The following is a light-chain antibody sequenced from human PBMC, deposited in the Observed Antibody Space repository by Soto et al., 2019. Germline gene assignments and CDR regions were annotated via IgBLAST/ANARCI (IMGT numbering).Light chain of an antibody. CDR3: QQYNTYSLK. J-gene: IGKJ1*01. CDR1: QSVSSN. Sequence: ESVLTQSPATRSLSPGQRATLSFRASQSVSSNLAWYQQKRGQAPRLLIYGASSRATGIPARFSGSGSGTEFTLTISSLQPDDFETYYCQQYNTYSLKFGQGTKVDIK. V-gene: IGKV3-15*01. CDR2: GAS.